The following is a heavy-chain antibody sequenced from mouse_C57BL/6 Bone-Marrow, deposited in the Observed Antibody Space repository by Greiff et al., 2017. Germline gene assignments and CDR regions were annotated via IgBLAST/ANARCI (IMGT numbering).Heavy chain of an antibody. CDR2: IYPGDGDT. CDR1: GYAFSSYW. J-gene: IGHJ3*01. V-gene: IGHV1-80*01. D-gene: IGHD2-4*01. Sequence: VQLQESGAELVKPGASVKISCKASGYAFSSYWMNWVKRRPGKGLEWIGQIYPGDGDTNYNGKFKGKATLTADKSSSTAYMQLSSLTSEDSAVYFCAREQDYDGAWFAYWGQGTLVTVSA. CDR3: AREQDYDGAWFAY.